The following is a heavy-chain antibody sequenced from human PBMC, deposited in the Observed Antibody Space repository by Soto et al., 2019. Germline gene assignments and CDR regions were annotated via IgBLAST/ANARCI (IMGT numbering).Heavy chain of an antibody. Sequence: EVQLLESGGGLVQPGGALRLSCSASGFTFSSCAMNWVRQAPGKGLEWVSAIDGGGGSIYYADSVKGRFTISRDNSKTTLYLQMDSLRAEDTAVYYCAKGGGDSLRYGMDVWGQGTTVTVSS. D-gene: IGHD2-21*02. J-gene: IGHJ6*02. CDR1: GFTFSSCA. CDR3: AKGGGDSLRYGMDV. V-gene: IGHV3-23*01. CDR2: IDGGGGSI.